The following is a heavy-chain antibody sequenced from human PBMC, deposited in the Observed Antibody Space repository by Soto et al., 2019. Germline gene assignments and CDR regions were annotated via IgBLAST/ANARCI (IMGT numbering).Heavy chain of an antibody. D-gene: IGHD3-22*01. CDR3: ARAEHYDSSGYYYPFDY. CDR1: GGTFSSYA. Sequence: QVQLVQSGAEVKKPGSSVKVSCKASGGTFSSYAISWVRQAPGQGLEWMGGIIPIFGTANYAQKFQGRVTMTRDTYTGTDYMELSSLRSDDTAMYYCARAEHYDSSGYYYPFDYWGQGALVTVSS. J-gene: IGHJ4*02. V-gene: IGHV1-69*06. CDR2: IIPIFGTA.